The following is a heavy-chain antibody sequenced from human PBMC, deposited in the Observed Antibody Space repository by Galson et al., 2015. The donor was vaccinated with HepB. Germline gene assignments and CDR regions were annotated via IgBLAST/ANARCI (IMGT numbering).Heavy chain of an antibody. J-gene: IGHJ4*02. CDR1: GFTFSRYG. CDR2: ITGGSTTT. CDR3: AKEAAHCGGDCYSLVDY. V-gene: IGHV3-23*01. Sequence: SLRLPCAASGFTFSRYGMSWVRQTPGKGLEWVSLITGGSTTTYYADSVKGRFTISRDNSKNTLYLQMNSLRAEDTAVYYCAKEAAHCGGDCYSLVDYWGQGTLVTVSS. D-gene: IGHD2-21*02.